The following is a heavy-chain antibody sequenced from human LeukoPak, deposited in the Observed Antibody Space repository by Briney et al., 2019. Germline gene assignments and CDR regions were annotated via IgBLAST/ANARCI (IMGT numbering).Heavy chain of an antibody. D-gene: IGHD1-26*01. Sequence: SETLSLICTVSGGPISSRSYYWGWIRQPPGKGLEGIGSIYYSGSTYYNPSLKSRVTISVDTSKNQFSLKLSSVTAADTAVYYCAIGARGVGATNYWGQGTLVTVSS. V-gene: IGHV4-39*01. J-gene: IGHJ4*02. CDR3: AIGARGVGATNY. CDR1: GGPISSRSYY. CDR2: IYYSGST.